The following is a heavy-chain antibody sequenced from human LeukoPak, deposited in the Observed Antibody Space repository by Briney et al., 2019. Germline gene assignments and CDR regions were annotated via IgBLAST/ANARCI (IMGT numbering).Heavy chain of an antibody. Sequence: GGSLRPSCAASGFTFSSYWMSWVRQAPGKGLEWVANIKQDGSEKYYVDSVKGRFTISRDNAKNSLYLQMNSLRAEDTAVYYCARDTGYCSSTSCYPLDVWGQGTTVTVSS. CDR1: GFTFSSYW. V-gene: IGHV3-7*01. J-gene: IGHJ6*02. CDR2: IKQDGSEK. CDR3: ARDTGYCSSTSCYPLDV. D-gene: IGHD2-2*01.